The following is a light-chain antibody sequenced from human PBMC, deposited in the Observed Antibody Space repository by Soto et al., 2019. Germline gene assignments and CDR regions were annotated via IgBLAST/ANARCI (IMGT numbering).Light chain of an antibody. CDR3: NSYAGSNNVV. J-gene: IGLJ2*01. Sequence: QSALTQPPSASGSPGQSVTISCTGTSSHVGGYNYVSWYQHHPGKAPKLMIYEVSKRPSGVPDRFSGSKSGNTASLTVSGLQAEDEADYYCNSYAGSNNVVFGGGTKVTVL. CDR1: SSHVGGYNY. CDR2: EVS. V-gene: IGLV2-8*01.